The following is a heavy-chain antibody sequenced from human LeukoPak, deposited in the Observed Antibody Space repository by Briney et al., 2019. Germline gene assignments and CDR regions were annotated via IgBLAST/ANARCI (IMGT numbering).Heavy chain of an antibody. Sequence: GGSLRLSCAASGFTFSSYGMHWVRQAPGKGLEWVAVIWYDGSNKYYADSVKGRFTISRDNSKNTLYLQMNSLRAEDTAVYYCARGYSSGWYYFDYWGQGTLVTVSS. CDR1: GFTFSSYG. CDR2: IWYDGSNK. CDR3: ARGYSSGWYYFDY. J-gene: IGHJ4*02. D-gene: IGHD6-19*01. V-gene: IGHV3-33*08.